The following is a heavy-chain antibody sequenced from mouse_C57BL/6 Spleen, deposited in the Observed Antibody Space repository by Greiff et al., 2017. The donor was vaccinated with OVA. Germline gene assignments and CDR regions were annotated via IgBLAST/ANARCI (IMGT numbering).Heavy chain of an antibody. V-gene: IGHV5-12*01. D-gene: IGHD4-1*01. Sequence: EVQLVESGGGLVQPGGSLKLSCAASGFTFSDYYMYWVRQTPEKRLEWVAYISNGGGSTYYPDTVKGRFTISRDNAKNTLYLQMSRLKSEDTAMYYCARHGLTGYFDYWGQGTTLTVSS. J-gene: IGHJ2*01. CDR1: GFTFSDYY. CDR2: ISNGGGST. CDR3: ARHGLTGYFDY.